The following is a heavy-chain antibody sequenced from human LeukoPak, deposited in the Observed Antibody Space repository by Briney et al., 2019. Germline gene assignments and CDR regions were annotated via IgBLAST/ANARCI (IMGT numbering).Heavy chain of an antibody. CDR2: ISSSSSYI. CDR3: VDERYYYDSSGTTQGY. J-gene: IGHJ4*02. D-gene: IGHD3-22*01. V-gene: IGHV3-21*01. CDR1: GFTFSSYS. Sequence: KPGGSLRLSCAASGFTFSSYSMNWVRQAPGKGLEWVSPISSSSSYIYYADSVKGRFTISRDNAKNSLHLQMNSLRAEDTAVYYCVDERYYYDSSGTTQGYWGQGTLVTVSS.